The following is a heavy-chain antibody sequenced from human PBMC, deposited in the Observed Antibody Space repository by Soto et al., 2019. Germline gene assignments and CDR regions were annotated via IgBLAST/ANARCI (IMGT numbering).Heavy chain of an antibody. CDR1: GYTFTSYA. CDR2: INAGNGNT. D-gene: IGHD3-10*01. V-gene: IGHV1-3*01. J-gene: IGHJ5*02. CDR3: ARGEFLTWFDP. Sequence: QVQLVQSGAEVKKPGASVKVSCKASGYTFTSYAMHWVRQAPGQRLEWMGWINAGNGNTKYSQKLQGRVTITRDTSASTAYMELSSVRSEDTAVYFCARGEFLTWFDPWGQGTLVTVSS.